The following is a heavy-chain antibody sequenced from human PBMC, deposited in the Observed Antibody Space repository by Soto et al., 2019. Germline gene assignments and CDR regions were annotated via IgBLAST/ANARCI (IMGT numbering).Heavy chain of an antibody. CDR2: ISAYNGNT. J-gene: IGHJ6*02. CDR1: GYTFTSYG. Sequence: GASVKVSCKASGYTFTSYGISWVRQAPGQGLEWMGWISAYNGNTNYAQKLQGRVTMTTDTSTSTAYMELRSLRSDDTAVYYCARAPLSIAALYYYYYYGMDAWGQGTTVTVSS. CDR3: ARAPLSIAALYYYYYYGMDA. D-gene: IGHD6-6*01. V-gene: IGHV1-18*04.